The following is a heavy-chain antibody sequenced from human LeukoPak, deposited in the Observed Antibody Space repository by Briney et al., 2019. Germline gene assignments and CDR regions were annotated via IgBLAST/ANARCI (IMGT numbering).Heavy chain of an antibody. CDR2: IYSGGST. V-gene: IGHV3-53*01. D-gene: IGHD1-26*01. J-gene: IGHJ4*02. CDR3: ARGTSGTFKSFDY. CDR1: GFTFSSNY. Sequence: SGGSLRLSCAASGFTFSSNYMSWVSQAPGKGLEWVSVIYSGGSTYYSDSVKGRFTISRDNSNNTLYLQINSLRAEDTAVYYCARGTSGTFKSFDYWGQGTLVTVSS.